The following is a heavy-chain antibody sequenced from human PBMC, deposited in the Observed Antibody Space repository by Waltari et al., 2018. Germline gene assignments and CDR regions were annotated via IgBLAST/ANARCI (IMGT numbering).Heavy chain of an antibody. J-gene: IGHJ4*02. Sequence: QMQLQESGPGLVKPSETLSLTCSVSGASITSHYWSWVRQPPGKGLEWIGYVFYSGSANYNPSRKSRVTMSVDTSKSQFSLKLSSVTAADTVVYYCATKGNSFDYWGQGTLVTVSS. CDR2: VFYSGSA. CDR3: ATKGNSFDY. CDR1: GASITSHY. V-gene: IGHV4-59*11.